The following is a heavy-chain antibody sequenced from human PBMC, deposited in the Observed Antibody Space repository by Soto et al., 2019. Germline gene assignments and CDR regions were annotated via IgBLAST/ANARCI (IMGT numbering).Heavy chain of an antibody. CDR1: GGSLSGNY. D-gene: IGHD2-21*02. J-gene: IGHJ6*02. CDR2: INYSGST. CDR3: ARQPKYGGNSNYYYGMDV. Sequence: PSETLSLTCAVYGGSLSGNYWGWIRHPPGKGLEWIGDINYSGSTYYNPSLKSRVTISVDTSKNQFSLKLSSVTAADTAVYYCARQPKYGGNSNYYYGMDVWGQGTTVTVSS. V-gene: IGHV4-34*01.